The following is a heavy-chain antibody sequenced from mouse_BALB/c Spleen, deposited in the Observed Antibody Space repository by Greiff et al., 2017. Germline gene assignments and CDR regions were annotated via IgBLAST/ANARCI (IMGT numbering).Heavy chain of an antibody. CDR1: GYTFTSYW. CDR3: ARDLGNYGFAY. V-gene: IGHV1-87*01. D-gene: IGHD2-1*01. Sequence: QVQLQQSGAELARPGASVKLSCKASGYTFTSYWMQWVKQRPGQGLEWIGAIYPGDGDTRYTQKFKGKATLTADKSSSTAYMQLSSLASEDSAVYYCARDLGNYGFAYWGQGTLVTVSA. J-gene: IGHJ3*01. CDR2: IYPGDGDT.